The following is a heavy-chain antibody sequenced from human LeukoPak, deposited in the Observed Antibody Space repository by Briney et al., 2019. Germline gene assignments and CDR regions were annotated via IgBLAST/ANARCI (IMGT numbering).Heavy chain of an antibody. J-gene: IGHJ6*02. Sequence: GGSLRLSCASSGFTFSSYSMNWVRQAPGKGLEWVSSISSSSSYIYYADSVKGRFTISRDNAKNSLYLQMNSLRAEDTAVYYCARDYDILTGYYYYGMDVWGQGTTVTVSS. CDR1: GFTFSSYS. CDR3: ARDYDILTGYYYYGMDV. CDR2: ISSSSSYI. V-gene: IGHV3-21*01. D-gene: IGHD3-9*01.